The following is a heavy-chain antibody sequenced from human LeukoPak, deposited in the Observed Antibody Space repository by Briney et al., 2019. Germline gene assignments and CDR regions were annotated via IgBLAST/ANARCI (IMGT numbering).Heavy chain of an antibody. CDR2: ISSSSSYI. CDR3: APIDYFDY. CDR1: GFTFSSYS. J-gene: IGHJ4*02. V-gene: IGHV3-21*01. Sequence: KAGGPLRPSCAASGFTFSSYSMNWGRQAPGKGLEWVSSISSSSSYIYYADSVQGRFTISRDNAKNSLYLQMNSLRAEDTAVYYCAPIDYFDYWGQGTLVTVSS.